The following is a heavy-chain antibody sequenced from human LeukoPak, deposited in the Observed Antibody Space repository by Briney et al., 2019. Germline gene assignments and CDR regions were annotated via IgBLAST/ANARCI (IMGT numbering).Heavy chain of an antibody. CDR2: IYTSGST. V-gene: IGHV4-61*02. Sequence: SQNLSLNCTVSGGSISSGSYYWSWIRQPAGKGLEWIGRIYTSGSTNYNPSLKSLVTISVDTSKNQFSLKLSSVTAADTAVYYCARCHSSGWYFYYYGMDVWGQGTTVTVSS. CDR1: GGSISSGSYY. J-gene: IGHJ6*02. CDR3: ARCHSSGWYFYYYGMDV. D-gene: IGHD6-19*01.